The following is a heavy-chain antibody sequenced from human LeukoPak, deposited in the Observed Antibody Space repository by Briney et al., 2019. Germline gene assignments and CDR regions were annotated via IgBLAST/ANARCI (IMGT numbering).Heavy chain of an antibody. CDR3: ARADVGASWYYFDY. CDR1: GGSISSSSYY. D-gene: IGHD1-26*01. CDR2: IYASGST. V-gene: IGHV4-61*02. Sequence: SQTLSLTCTVSGGSISSSSYYWSWTRQPAGKGLEWIGRIYASGSTNYNPSLKSRVTISVDTSKNQFSLKLSSVTAADTAVYYCARADVGASWYYFDYWGQGTLVTVSS. J-gene: IGHJ4*02.